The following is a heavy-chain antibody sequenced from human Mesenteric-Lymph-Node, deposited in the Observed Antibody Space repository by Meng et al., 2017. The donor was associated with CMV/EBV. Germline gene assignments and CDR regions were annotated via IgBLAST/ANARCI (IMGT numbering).Heavy chain of an antibody. CDR1: FAFRTYA. J-gene: IGHJ4*02. V-gene: IGHV3-23*01. Sequence: FAFRTYAMGWVRQAPGKGLEWVSAITSSGDYTYYADSVKGRFTISRDNSKNTLYLQMNSLRAEDTAVYHCAKDTYYFDGSGRIGLDYWGQGTLVTVSS. CDR2: ITSSGDYT. D-gene: IGHD3-22*01. CDR3: AKDTYYFDGSGRIGLDY.